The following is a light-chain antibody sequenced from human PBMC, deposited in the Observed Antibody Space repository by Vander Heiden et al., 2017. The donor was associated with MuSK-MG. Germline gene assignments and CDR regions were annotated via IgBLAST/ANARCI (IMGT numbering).Light chain of an antibody. V-gene: IGKV1-5*03. CDR2: KAS. J-gene: IGKJ1*01. CDR3: QQYSDYPRT. Sequence: DIQMTQSPSTLSASVGDRVTITCRASQSISSWLAWYQQKPGKAPKLLIYKASSLESGVPSSFSGRGSGTEFTLTISSLQPDDFATYYCQQYSDYPRTFGQGTKVXIK. CDR1: QSISSW.